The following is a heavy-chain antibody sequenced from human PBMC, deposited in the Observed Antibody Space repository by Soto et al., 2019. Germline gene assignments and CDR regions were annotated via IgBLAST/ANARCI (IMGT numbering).Heavy chain of an antibody. J-gene: IGHJ3*02. CDR3: ARGTHIVATQSDAFDI. CDR2: ISSSGSTR. Sequence: HPWGSLRLSCAASGFTFSTYSMNWVRQAPGKGLAWVSYISSSGSTRYYADSVKGRFSISRDNAKNSLYLQMNSLRAEDTAVYFCARGTHIVATQSDAFDIWGQGTLVTVSS. D-gene: IGHD5-12*01. V-gene: IGHV3-48*01. CDR1: GFTFSTYS.